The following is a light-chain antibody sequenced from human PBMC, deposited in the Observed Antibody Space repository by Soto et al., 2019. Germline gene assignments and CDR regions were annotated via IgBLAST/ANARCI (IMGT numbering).Light chain of an antibody. CDR2: KAS. V-gene: IGKV1-5*03. Sequence: DIQMTQSPSTLSASVGDRVTITCRASQSISSWLAWYQQKPGKAPKLLIYKASSLESGVPSSFSGSGSGTEFTLTISSQLPDDFVTYYCQPYNSYCWTSGTGTKVEIK. CDR1: QSISSW. CDR3: QPYNSYCWT. J-gene: IGKJ1*01.